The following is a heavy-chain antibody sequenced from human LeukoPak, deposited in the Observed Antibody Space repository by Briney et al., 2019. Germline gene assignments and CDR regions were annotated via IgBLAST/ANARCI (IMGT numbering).Heavy chain of an antibody. CDR2: ISYDGSNK. CDR3: ARDSSSNFDH. D-gene: IGHD6-13*01. Sequence: PGRSLRLSCAASGFTFSSYAMHWVRQAPGKGREWVAVISYDGSNKYYADSVKGRFTISRDNSKNTLYLQMNSLRAEDTAVYSCARDSSSNFDHWGQGTLVTVSS. CDR1: GFTFSSYA. J-gene: IGHJ4*02. V-gene: IGHV3-30*01.